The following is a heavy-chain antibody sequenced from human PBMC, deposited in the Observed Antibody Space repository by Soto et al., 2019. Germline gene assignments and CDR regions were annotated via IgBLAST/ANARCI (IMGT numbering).Heavy chain of an antibody. D-gene: IGHD6-13*01. CDR3: VKAPVTIAAAGTFDY. V-gene: IGHV3-64D*06. J-gene: IGHJ4*02. CDR2: ISSNGGST. CDR1: GWTVSSYG. Sequence: GGSLRRSGSRCGWTVSSYGRHWVRQAPGKGLEYVSAISSNGGSTYYADSVKGRFTISRDNSKNTLYLQMSSLRAEDTAVYYCVKAPVTIAAAGTFDYWGQGTLVTVSS.